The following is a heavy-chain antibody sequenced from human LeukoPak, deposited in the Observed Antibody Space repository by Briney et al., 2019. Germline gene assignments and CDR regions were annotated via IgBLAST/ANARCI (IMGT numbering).Heavy chain of an antibody. Sequence: GGSLRLSCVVSGFTFSSYAMSWVRQAPGKGLGWVSGTSGSGGSTYYADSVKGRVTISRDNSKNTLYLQMNSLRAGDTAVYYCAKDGQLRGQGTLVTVSS. J-gene: IGHJ4*02. CDR2: TSGSGGST. D-gene: IGHD5-24*01. CDR3: AKDGQL. V-gene: IGHV3-23*01. CDR1: GFTFSSYA.